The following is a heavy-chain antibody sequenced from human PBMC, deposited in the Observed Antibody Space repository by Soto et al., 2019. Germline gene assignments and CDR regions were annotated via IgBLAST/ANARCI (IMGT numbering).Heavy chain of an antibody. Sequence: SSETLSLTCTVSGGSISSSSYYWGWIRQPPGKGLEWIGSIYYSGSTYYNPSLKSRVTISVDTSKNQFSLKLSSVTAADTAVYYCAKTPLSHCSSTSCYKEYYYYGMDVWGQGTTVTVSS. CDR1: GGSISSSSYY. V-gene: IGHV4-39*01. CDR3: AKTPLSHCSSTSCYKEYYYYGMDV. J-gene: IGHJ6*02. D-gene: IGHD2-2*02. CDR2: IYYSGST.